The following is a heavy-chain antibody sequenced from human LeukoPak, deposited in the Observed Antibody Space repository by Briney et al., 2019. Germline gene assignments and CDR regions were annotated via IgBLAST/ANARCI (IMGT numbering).Heavy chain of an antibody. J-gene: IGHJ4*02. CDR1: GYTLTSYY. CDR2: INPSGGST. CDR3: ARGRLPYYYGSGSYYNEGVPGYD. V-gene: IGHV1-46*01. Sequence: ASVKVSSKASGYTLTSYYMHWVRQAPGQGLEWMGIINPSGGSTSYAQKFQGRVTMTRDTSTSTVYMELNSLRSEDTAVYYCARGRLPYYYGSGSYYNEGVPGYDWGQGTLVTVSS. D-gene: IGHD3-10*01.